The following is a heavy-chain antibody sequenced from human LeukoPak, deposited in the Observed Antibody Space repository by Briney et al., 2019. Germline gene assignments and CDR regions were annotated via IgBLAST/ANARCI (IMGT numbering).Heavy chain of an antibody. V-gene: IGHV3-23*01. D-gene: IGHD6-19*01. CDR1: GFTFSSYA. Sequence: GGSLRLSCAASGFTFSSYAMSWVRQAPGKGLEWVSAISGRGGSTYYADSVKGRFTISRDNSKNTLYQQMNSLRAEDTAVYYCAKYSSSGWPAHYYYYGMDVWGQGTTVTVSS. CDR2: ISGRGGST. CDR3: AKYSSSGWPAHYYYYGMDV. J-gene: IGHJ6*02.